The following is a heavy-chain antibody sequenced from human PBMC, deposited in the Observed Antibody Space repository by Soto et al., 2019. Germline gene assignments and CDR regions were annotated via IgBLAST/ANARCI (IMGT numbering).Heavy chain of an antibody. V-gene: IGHV3-23*01. CDR1: GFTFSSYA. CDR2: ISGSGGST. J-gene: IGHJ4*02. CDR3: AKDLTVFGVVIIPGYFDY. D-gene: IGHD3-3*01. Sequence: GGSLRLSCAASGFTFSSYAMSWVCQAPGTGLEWVSAISGSGGSTYYADSVKGRFTISRDNSKNTLYLQMNSLRAEDTAVYYCAKDLTVFGVVIIPGYFDYWGQGTLVTVSS.